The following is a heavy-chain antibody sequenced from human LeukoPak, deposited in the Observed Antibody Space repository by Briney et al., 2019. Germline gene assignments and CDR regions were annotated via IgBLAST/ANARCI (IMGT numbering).Heavy chain of an antibody. CDR3: AMVRGVIIDY. CDR1: GGSIINGGYY. Sequence: SQTLSLTCPVSGGSIINGGYYWLWLRQHPGQGREWIGYIYYSGSTYYNPSLKSRVIISVDTSKNQFFLKLSSGTAADTAVYYCAMVRGVIIDYWGQGTLVTVSS. V-gene: IGHV4-31*03. J-gene: IGHJ4*02. D-gene: IGHD3-10*01. CDR2: IYYSGST.